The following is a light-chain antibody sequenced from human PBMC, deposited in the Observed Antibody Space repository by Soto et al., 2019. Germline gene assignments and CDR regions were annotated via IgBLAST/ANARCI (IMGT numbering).Light chain of an antibody. CDR1: QTIAMY. V-gene: IGKV1-39*01. CDR3: QQSFTTQYT. Sequence: DIPMTKSPSSLSASVGDRVTITCRASQTIAMYVNWFQQKPGKAPKHLIYTTSSLKCGVPLRCSGSGSETAFTLTISRLQPEDSATYYCQQSFTTQYTFGQGTKLEIK. J-gene: IGKJ2*01. CDR2: TTS.